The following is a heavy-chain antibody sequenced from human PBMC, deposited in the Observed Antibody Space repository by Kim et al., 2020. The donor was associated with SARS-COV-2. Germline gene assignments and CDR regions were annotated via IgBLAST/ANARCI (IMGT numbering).Heavy chain of an antibody. V-gene: IGHV3-33*01. J-gene: IGHJ3*02. Sequence: GGSLRLSCAASGFTFSNYGIHWARQAPGKGLEWVAAIWHDGSNTYYIDSVKGRFTVSRDNSKNTLHLQMNSLRAEDTAVYYCVTSLLPGGMGFDAFDIWGQGTMGT. CDR3: VTSLLPGGMGFDAFDI. D-gene: IGHD6-13*01. CDR1: GFTFSNYG. CDR2: IWHDGSNT.